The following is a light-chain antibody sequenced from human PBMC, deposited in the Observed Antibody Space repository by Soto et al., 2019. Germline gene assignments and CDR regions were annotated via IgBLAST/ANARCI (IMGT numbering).Light chain of an antibody. J-gene: IGKJ3*01. CDR1: QSISNY. Sequence: DIQITQSPSTVSSSVVERVTITCRASQSISNYLNWYQQKPGKAPKLLIFAASNLQSGVPSRFSGSGSGTDFTLTISSLQPEDFATYYCQESYNTLTFTLGPGTKVDIK. CDR3: QESYNTLTFT. CDR2: AAS. V-gene: IGKV1-39*01.